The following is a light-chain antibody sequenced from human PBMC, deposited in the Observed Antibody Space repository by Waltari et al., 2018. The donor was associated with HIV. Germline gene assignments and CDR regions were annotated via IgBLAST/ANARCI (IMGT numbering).Light chain of an antibody. J-gene: IGLJ1*01. CDR2: DVY. CDR1: SSDVGAYEY. CDR3: ASFTSGRLNV. Sequence: QSALTQPASVSGSPGQSITISCTGTSSDVGAYEYVSWYQQHPGKVPKLLIYDVYNRPSRISNRFSGSKSGNTASLTISGLQAKDEAAYYCASFTSGRLNVFGTGTKVTVL. V-gene: IGLV2-14*03.